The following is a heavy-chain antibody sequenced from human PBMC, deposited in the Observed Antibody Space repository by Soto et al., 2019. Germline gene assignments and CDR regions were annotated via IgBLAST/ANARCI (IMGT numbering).Heavy chain of an antibody. D-gene: IGHD6-19*01. J-gene: IGHJ4*02. CDR2: ISGSGGST. CDR1: GFTFSSYA. Sequence: GGSLRLSCAASGFTFSSYAMSWVRQAPGKGLEWVSAISGSGGSTYYADSVKGRFTISRDNSKNTLYLQMNSLRAEDTAVYYCAKDKGGSGWYVPATRSYFDYWGQGTLVTVSS. CDR3: AKDKGGSGWYVPATRSYFDY. V-gene: IGHV3-23*01.